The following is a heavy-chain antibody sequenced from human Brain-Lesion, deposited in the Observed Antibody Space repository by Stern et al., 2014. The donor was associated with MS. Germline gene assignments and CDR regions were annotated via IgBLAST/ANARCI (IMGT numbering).Heavy chain of an antibody. J-gene: IGHJ4*02. CDR3: ATLSPGAGGNYYRHFDY. Sequence: VQLVQSGAEVKKPGASVKVSCKVSGYTLTELSMHWVRQAPRKGLEWMGGFDPEDGETIYAQKFQGKVAKTEDTSTDTAYMELSSLGSEDAAVYYCATLSPGAGGNYYRHFDYWGQGTLVTVSS. CDR2: FDPEDGET. CDR1: GYTLTELS. V-gene: IGHV1-24*01. D-gene: IGHD1-26*01.